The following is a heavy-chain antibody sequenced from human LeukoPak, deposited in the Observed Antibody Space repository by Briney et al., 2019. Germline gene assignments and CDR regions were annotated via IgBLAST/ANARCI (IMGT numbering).Heavy chain of an antibody. CDR3: ARDYSSSWYPPCYYMDV. D-gene: IGHD6-13*01. CDR2: INPNSGGT. J-gene: IGHJ6*03. CDR1: GYTFTGYY. V-gene: IGHV1-2*02. Sequence: ASVKVSCKASGYTFTGYYMHWVRQAPGQGLEWMGWINPNSGGTNYAQKFQGRVTMTRDTSISTAYMELSRLRSDDTAVYYCARDYSSSWYPPCYYMDVWGKGTTVTVSS.